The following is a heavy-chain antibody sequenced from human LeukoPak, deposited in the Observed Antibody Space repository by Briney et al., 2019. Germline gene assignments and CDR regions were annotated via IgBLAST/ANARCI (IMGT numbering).Heavy chain of an antibody. Sequence: PSETLSLTCTVSGGSISIYYWNWIRQPAGRGLEWIGRVSTDENSNYNPSLRSRLTMSVDTSKNQFSLKLSSVTAADTAVYFCAREDDRDNDGDNDYGDHTYYYYYMDVWGKGTAVTVSS. J-gene: IGHJ6*03. CDR3: AREDDRDNDGDNDYGDHTYYYYYMDV. D-gene: IGHD4-17*01. CDR1: GGSISIYY. CDR2: VSTDENS. V-gene: IGHV4-4*07.